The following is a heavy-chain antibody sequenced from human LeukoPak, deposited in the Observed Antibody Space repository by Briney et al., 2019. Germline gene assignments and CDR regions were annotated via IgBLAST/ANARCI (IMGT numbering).Heavy chain of an antibody. CDR1: TDSISSSSYY. D-gene: IGHD3-16*01. V-gene: IGHV4-39*01. Sequence: PSDTLSLTCTVSTDSISSSSYYWGWVRQPPGKGLEWIGTIYYRGRTYYNPSIESRLTISVDTSKNQFSLNLSSVTAAGTAVYYCASLGKLGYYFDYWGQGTLVTVSS. CDR3: ASLGKLGYYFDY. CDR2: IYYRGRT. J-gene: IGHJ4*02.